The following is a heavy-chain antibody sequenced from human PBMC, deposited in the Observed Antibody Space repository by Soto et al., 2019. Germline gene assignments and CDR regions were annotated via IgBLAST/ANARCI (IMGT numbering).Heavy chain of an antibody. D-gene: IGHD3-10*02. J-gene: IGHJ6*02. CDR3: ARNMDYYYGRGSGNGHGV. Sequence: QVQLVQSGAEVKEPGDSVRVSCEASGYTFTAYHIHWVRQAPGQGLEWMGWINPKFGDTTYAQDFQGRGSMTRDMAISTGYMELSRLTSDDTAIYYCARNMDYYYGRGSGNGHGVWGQGTTVTVFS. CDR1: GYTFTAYH. V-gene: IGHV1-2*02. CDR2: INPKFGDT.